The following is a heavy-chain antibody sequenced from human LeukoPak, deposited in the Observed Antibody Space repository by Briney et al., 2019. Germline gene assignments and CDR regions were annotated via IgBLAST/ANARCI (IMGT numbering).Heavy chain of an antibody. CDR3: ARGWIMATPSGNYSDY. J-gene: IGHJ4*02. D-gene: IGHD5-12*01. CDR2: INPNSGGT. Sequence: ASVKVSCKASGYTFTGYYMHWVRQAPGQGLEWMGWINPNSGGTNYAQKFQGRITMTRDMSTSTVYMELSSLRSEDTAVYYCARGWIMATPSGNYSDYWGQGTLVTVSS. CDR1: GYTFTGYY. V-gene: IGHV1-2*02.